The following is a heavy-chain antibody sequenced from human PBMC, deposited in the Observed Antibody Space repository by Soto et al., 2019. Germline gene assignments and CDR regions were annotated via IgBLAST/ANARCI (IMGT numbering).Heavy chain of an antibody. V-gene: IGHV1-8*01. CDR2: MNPNSGNT. Sequence: ASVKVSCKASGYTFTSYDINWVRQATGQGLEWMGWMNPNSGNTGYAQKFQGRVTMTRNTSISTAYMELSSLRSEDTAVYYCASSHSSGWYLYVFDIWGQGTTVTVSS. J-gene: IGHJ3*02. CDR3: ASSHSSGWYLYVFDI. CDR1: GYTFTSYD. D-gene: IGHD6-19*01.